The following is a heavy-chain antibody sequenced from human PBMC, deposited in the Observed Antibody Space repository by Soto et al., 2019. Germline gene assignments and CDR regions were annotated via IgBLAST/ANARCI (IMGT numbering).Heavy chain of an antibody. D-gene: IGHD6-19*01. CDR1: GFTFDDYG. CDR2: INWNGGST. V-gene: IGHV3-20*04. J-gene: IGHJ4*02. Sequence: PGGSLRLSCAASGFTFDDYGMSWVRQAPGKGLEWVSGINWNGGSTGYADSVKGRFTISRDNAKNSLYLQMNSLRAEDTALYYCARDLSEQWLDPFDYWGQGTLVTVSS. CDR3: ARDLSEQWLDPFDY.